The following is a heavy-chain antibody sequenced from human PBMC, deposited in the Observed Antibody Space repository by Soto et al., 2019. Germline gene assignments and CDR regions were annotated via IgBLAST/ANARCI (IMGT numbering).Heavy chain of an antibody. Sequence: SETLSLTCAVASGSSSSSNWWRWVRQPPGKGLEWVGEIYHSGSTNYNPSLKSRVTISVDKSKNQFSLKLSSVTAADTAVYYCARAVGYCSSTSCYLGRRRNWFDPWGQGTLVTVSS. V-gene: IGHV4-4*02. CDR1: SGSSSSSNW. D-gene: IGHD2-2*01. CDR3: ARAVGYCSSTSCYLGRRRNWFDP. J-gene: IGHJ5*02. CDR2: IYHSGST.